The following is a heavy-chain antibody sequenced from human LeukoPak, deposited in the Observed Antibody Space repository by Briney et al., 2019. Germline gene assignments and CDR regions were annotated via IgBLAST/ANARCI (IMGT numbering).Heavy chain of an antibody. Sequence: SETLSLTCSVSGSSISSGSYWGWIRQSPGKGLEWIGSFSHSGTTYYNPSLKRRVTISLDTSKSQVSLRLNAVTAADTAVYYCAKYRSGGIDWYFELWGRGILVTVSS. CDR2: FSHSGTT. CDR3: AKYRSGGIDWYFEL. V-gene: IGHV4-38-2*02. J-gene: IGHJ2*01. CDR1: GSSISSGSY. D-gene: IGHD6-19*01.